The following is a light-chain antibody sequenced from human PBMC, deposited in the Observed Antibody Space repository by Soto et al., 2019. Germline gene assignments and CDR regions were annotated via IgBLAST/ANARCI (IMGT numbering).Light chain of an antibody. V-gene: IGLV2-18*02. CDR3: SSYTSSSTYV. CDR1: SCDVGSYNR. J-gene: IGLJ1*01. Sequence: QSVLTQPPSVSWSPGQSVTISCTGTSCDVGSYNRVSWYQQPPGTAPKLMIYEVSNRPSRVPDRFSGSKSGNTAPLTISGPQAEDEADYYCSSYTSSSTYVFGTGTKLTVL. CDR2: EVS.